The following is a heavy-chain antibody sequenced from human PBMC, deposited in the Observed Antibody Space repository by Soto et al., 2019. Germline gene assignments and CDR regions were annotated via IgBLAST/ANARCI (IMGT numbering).Heavy chain of an antibody. V-gene: IGHV3-9*01. Sequence: GGSLRLSCAASGFTVDDYAMHWVRQAPGKGLEWVSGISWNSETIDYADSVKGRFTISRDNAKSSLFLQMNSLRPDDTALYYCAKDMKWGGMTTIHYFDSWGQGTLVTISS. CDR1: GFTVDDYA. CDR3: AKDMKWGGMTTIHYFDS. D-gene: IGHD4-17*01. J-gene: IGHJ4*02. CDR2: ISWNSETI.